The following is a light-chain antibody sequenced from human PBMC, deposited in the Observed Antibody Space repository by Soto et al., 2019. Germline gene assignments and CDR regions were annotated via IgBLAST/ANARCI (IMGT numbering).Light chain of an antibody. CDR3: NSYTSSSTYV. Sequence: QSALTQPASVSGSPGQSITISCTGTSSDVGGFNHVSWYQQHPGKAPKLMIYDVTNRPSGVPYRFSGSKSGNTASLTISGLQAEDEADYYCNSYTSSSTYVFGTGTKVTVL. V-gene: IGLV2-14*03. J-gene: IGLJ1*01. CDR2: DVT. CDR1: SSDVGGFNH.